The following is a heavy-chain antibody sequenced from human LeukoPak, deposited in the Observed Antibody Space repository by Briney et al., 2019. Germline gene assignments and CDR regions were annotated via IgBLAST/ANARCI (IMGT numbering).Heavy chain of an antibody. CDR1: GFTFSSYG. CDR2: IRYDGSNK. J-gene: IGHJ3*02. V-gene: IGHV3-30*02. Sequence: GGPLRLSCAASGFTFSSYGMHWVRQAPGKGLEWVAFIRYDGSNKYYADSVKGRFTISRDNSKNTLYLQMNSLRAEDTAVYYCAKDFPPFPTGTTPNGAFDIWGQGTMVTVSS. D-gene: IGHD1-1*01. CDR3: AKDFPPFPTGTTPNGAFDI.